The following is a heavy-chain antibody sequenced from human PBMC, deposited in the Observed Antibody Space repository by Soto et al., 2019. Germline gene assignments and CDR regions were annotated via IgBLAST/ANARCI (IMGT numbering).Heavy chain of an antibody. CDR2: IIPIFGTA. CDR3: ARVTIRSCSGGSCYYDAFDI. CDR1: GGTFSSYA. V-gene: IGHV1-69*12. D-gene: IGHD2-15*01. Sequence: QVQLVQSGAEVKKPGSSVKVSCKASGGTFSSYAISWVRQAPGQGLEWMGGIIPIFGTANYTQKFQGRVTNTADESTSTAYMELSRLRSEDTAVYYCARVTIRSCSGGSCYYDAFDIWGQGTMLTVSS. J-gene: IGHJ3*02.